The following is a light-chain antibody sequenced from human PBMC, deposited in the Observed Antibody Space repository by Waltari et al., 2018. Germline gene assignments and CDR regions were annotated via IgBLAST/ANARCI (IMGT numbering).Light chain of an antibody. CDR1: SSNIGNNY. V-gene: IGLV1-51*01. Sequence: QSVLTQPPSVSAAPGQKVTISCSGSSSNIGNNYVSWYQQFPGTAPKLLLYDNYRGRSGIPGRFSGCKSGTSTTLHITGLQTGDEADYYCGTWDSSLSAGVFGGGTKLTVL. J-gene: IGLJ3*02. CDR3: GTWDSSLSAGV. CDR2: DNY.